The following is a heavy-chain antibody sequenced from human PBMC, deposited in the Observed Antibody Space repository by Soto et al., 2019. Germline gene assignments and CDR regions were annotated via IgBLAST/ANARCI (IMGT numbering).Heavy chain of an antibody. Sequence: EVQLLESGGDLVQPGGSLRLSCAASGFNVGAFAVNWVRQAPGKGLEWVSGISVSDAFIYYADSVRGRFSISRDASENILYLQMNSLRVDDTALYYCTRKTVAGITGLDYWGPGTLVTVSS. V-gene: IGHV3-23*01. CDR2: ISVSDAFI. CDR3: TRKTVAGITGLDY. CDR1: GFNVGAFA. J-gene: IGHJ4*02. D-gene: IGHD1-20*01.